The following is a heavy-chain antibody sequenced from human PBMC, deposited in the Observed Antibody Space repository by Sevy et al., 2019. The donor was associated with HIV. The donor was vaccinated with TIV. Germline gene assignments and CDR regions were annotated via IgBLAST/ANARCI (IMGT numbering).Heavy chain of an antibody. V-gene: IGHV4-39*02. CDR3: AREAGGYDYDYGMDV. Sequence: SETLSLTCSISGGTIVSSGHYWGWIRQTPGKGLEWIGSIYYNGHTFYTPSLKSRLTISIDTSKNQFSLTLRSVTVADTAVNFCAREAGGYDYDYGMDVWGQGTTVTV. D-gene: IGHD5-12*01. CDR1: GGTIVSSGHY. CDR2: IYYNGHT. J-gene: IGHJ6*02.